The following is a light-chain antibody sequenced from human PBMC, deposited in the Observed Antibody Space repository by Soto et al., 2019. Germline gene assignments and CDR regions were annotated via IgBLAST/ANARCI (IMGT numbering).Light chain of an antibody. Sequence: DIPLTQSPSFLSASVGDRVTITCRASQGIRNYLAWYQQKPGKAPELLIYAASTLQSGVPSKFSGSGSGTEFPLTISRLQPEDFATYYCQHLNSYPVTFGGGTKVQIK. CDR2: AAS. CDR3: QHLNSYPVT. J-gene: IGKJ4*01. CDR1: QGIRNY. V-gene: IGKV1-9*01.